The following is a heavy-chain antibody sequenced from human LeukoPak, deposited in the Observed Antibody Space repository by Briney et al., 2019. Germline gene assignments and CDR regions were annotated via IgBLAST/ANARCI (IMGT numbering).Heavy chain of an antibody. CDR3: ATPLYYYGSGSYYY. CDR2: IYHSGST. V-gene: IGHV4-30-2*01. D-gene: IGHD3-10*01. CDR1: GGSISSGGYS. Sequence: PSETLSLTCAVSGGSISSGGYSWSWIRQPPGKGLEWIGYIYHSGSTYYNPSLKSRVTISVDRSKNQFSLKLSSVTAADTAVYYCATPLYYYGSGSYYYWGQGTLVTVSS. J-gene: IGHJ4*02.